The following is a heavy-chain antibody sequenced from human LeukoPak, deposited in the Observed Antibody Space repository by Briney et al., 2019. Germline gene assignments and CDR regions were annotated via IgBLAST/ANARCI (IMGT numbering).Heavy chain of an antibody. Sequence: PSETLSLTCTVSGGSISSSSSYYWGWIRQPPGKGLEWIGSIFYNGDTYYNPSLRSRVTISVDTSEMQFSLKLTSVTDADTAVYYCGRVQRGNYYYYYMDVWGKGTTVIVSS. V-gene: IGHV4-39*01. J-gene: IGHJ6*03. CDR2: IFYNGDT. CDR3: GRVQRGNYYYYYMDV. CDR1: GGSISSSSSYY.